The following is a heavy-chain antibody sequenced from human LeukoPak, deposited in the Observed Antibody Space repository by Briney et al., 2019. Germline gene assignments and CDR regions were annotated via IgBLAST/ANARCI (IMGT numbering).Heavy chain of an antibody. V-gene: IGHV3-23*01. D-gene: IGHD5-12*01. CDR1: GFIFSSYA. CDR2: ISGSGGST. CDR3: AKDRGPYSGYDSFFDF. Sequence: GGSLTLSCAASGFIFSSYAMSWVRQAPGKGLEWVSGISGSGGSTYCSDSVKGRFTISRDNSKNTLFLQMNSLRAEDTAVYYCAKDRGPYSGYDSFFDFWGQGTLVTVSS. J-gene: IGHJ4*02.